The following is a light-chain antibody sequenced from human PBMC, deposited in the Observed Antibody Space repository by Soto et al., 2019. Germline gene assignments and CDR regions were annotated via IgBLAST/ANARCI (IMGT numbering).Light chain of an antibody. CDR1: QSISSW. J-gene: IGKJ5*01. Sequence: DIQMTQSPSTLSASVGDRVTITCRASQSISSWLAWYQQKPGKAPKLLIYDASSLESGVPSRFSGSGSGTEFTLTISSLQPDDFATYYCQQYNSPGITFGQGTRLEIK. CDR3: QQYNSPGIT. CDR2: DAS. V-gene: IGKV1-5*01.